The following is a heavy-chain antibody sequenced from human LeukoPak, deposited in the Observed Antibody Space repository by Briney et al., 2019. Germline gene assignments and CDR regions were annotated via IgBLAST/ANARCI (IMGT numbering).Heavy chain of an antibody. J-gene: IGHJ6*02. CDR2: ISSSGSTI. CDR3: ARDSGSYYYGSGSTDYYYGMDV. Sequence: GGSLRLSCAASGFTFSSYEMNWIRQAPGKGLEWVSYISSSGSTIYYADSVKGRFTISRDNAKNSLYLQMNSLRAEDTAVYYCARDSGSYYYGSGSTDYYYGMDVWGQGTTVTVSS. CDR1: GFTFSSYE. D-gene: IGHD3-10*01. V-gene: IGHV3-48*03.